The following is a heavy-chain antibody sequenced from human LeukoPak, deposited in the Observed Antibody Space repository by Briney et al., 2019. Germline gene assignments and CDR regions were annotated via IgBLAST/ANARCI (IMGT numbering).Heavy chain of an antibody. CDR3: ARSPYYYDSSPQNAFDI. V-gene: IGHV4-4*07. CDR2: IYTSGST. CDR1: GGSISSYY. D-gene: IGHD3-22*01. Sequence: SETLSLTCTVSGGSISSYYWSWIQQPAGKGLEWIGRIYTSGSTNYNPSLKSRVTMSVDTSKNQFSLKLSSVTAADTAVYYCARSPYYYDSSPQNAFDIWGQGTMVTVSS. J-gene: IGHJ3*02.